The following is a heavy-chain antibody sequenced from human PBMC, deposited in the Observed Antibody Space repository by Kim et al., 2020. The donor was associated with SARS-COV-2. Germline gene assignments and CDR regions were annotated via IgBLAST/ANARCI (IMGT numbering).Heavy chain of an antibody. D-gene: IGHD3-10*01. CDR2: INHSGST. V-gene: IGHV4-34*01. CDR3: ARGPPAITMVRGVTYYFDY. Sequence: SETLSLTCAVYGGSFSGYYWSWIRQPPGKGLEWIGEINHSGSTNYNPSLKSRVTISVDTSKNQFSLKLSSVTAADTAVYYCARGPPAITMVRGVTYYFDYWGQGTLVTVSS. J-gene: IGHJ4*02. CDR1: GGSFSGYY.